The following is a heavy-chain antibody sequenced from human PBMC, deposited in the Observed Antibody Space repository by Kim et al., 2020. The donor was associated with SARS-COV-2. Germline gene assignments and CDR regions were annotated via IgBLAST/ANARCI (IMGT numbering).Heavy chain of an antibody. CDR1: GGSISSGGYY. CDR2: IYYSGST. D-gene: IGHD3-3*01. CDR3: ARARRTIFGVVEYMDV. V-gene: IGHV4-31*03. Sequence: SETLSLTCTVSGGSISSGGYYWSWIRQHPGKGLEWIGYIYYSGSTYYNPSLKSRVTISVDTSKNQFSLKLSSVTAADTAVYYCARARRTIFGVVEYMDVWGQGTTGTVSS. J-gene: IGHJ6*02.